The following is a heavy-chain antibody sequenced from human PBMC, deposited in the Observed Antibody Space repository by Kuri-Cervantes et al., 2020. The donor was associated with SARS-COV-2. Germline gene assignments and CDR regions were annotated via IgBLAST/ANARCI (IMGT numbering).Heavy chain of an antibody. Sequence: ASVKVSCKASGYTFSSYYMYWVRQAPGQGLEWMGWINPNSGGTNYAQNFQGWVTMTRDTSISTAYMELSRLRSDDTAVYYCARGMVRGIIQYYYYAMDVWGQGTTVTVS. CDR1: GYTFSSYY. D-gene: IGHD3-10*01. V-gene: IGHV1-2*04. CDR3: ARGMVRGIIQYYYYAMDV. J-gene: IGHJ6*02. CDR2: INPNSGGT.